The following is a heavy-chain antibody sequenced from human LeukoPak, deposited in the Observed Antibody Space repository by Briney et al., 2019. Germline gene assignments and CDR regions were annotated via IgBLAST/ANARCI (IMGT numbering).Heavy chain of an antibody. CDR1: GYTFTGYY. D-gene: IGHD6-13*01. Sequence: ASVKVSCKASGYTFTGYYMHWVRQAPGQGLEWMGWINPNSGGTNYAQKFQGRFTMTRDTSISTAYMELSRLRSDDTAVYYCARVTSAPGYSSSWYAVSYFDYWGQGTLVTVSS. J-gene: IGHJ4*02. CDR2: INPNSGGT. V-gene: IGHV1-2*02. CDR3: ARVTSAPGYSSSWYAVSYFDY.